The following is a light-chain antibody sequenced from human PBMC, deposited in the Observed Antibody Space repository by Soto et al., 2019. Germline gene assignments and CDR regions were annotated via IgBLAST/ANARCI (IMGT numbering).Light chain of an antibody. Sequence: DIVMTQSPDSLAVSLGERATINCKSSQSVLYSSNNKNYIAWYQQKPGQSPKLLIYWASTRESGVPDRFSGSGSGTDFTLTISSLQAEDVAVYYCQQYYSTPQWTFGQGTKVEIK. J-gene: IGKJ1*01. CDR1: QSVLYSSNNKNY. CDR2: WAS. V-gene: IGKV4-1*01. CDR3: QQYYSTPQWT.